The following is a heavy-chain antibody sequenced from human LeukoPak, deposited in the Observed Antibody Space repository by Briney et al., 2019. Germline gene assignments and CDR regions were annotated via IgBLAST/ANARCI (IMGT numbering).Heavy chain of an antibody. V-gene: IGHV4-34*01. Sequence: PSETLSLTCAAYGGSFSGYYWSWIRQPPGKGLEWIGEINHSGSTNYNTSLKSRVTISVDTSKNQSSLKLSSVTAADTAVDYCARNPTGYRNYYMDVWGKATTVTVSS. CDR2: INHSGST. CDR3: ARNPTGYRNYYMDV. CDR1: GGSFSGYY. J-gene: IGHJ6*03. D-gene: IGHD3-9*01.